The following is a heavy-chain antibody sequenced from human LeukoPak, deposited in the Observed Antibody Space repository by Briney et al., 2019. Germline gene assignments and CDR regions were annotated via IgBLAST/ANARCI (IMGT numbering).Heavy chain of an antibody. Sequence: ASVKVSCKASGYTFTSYAMNWVRQAPGQGLEWMGWINTNTGNPTYAQGFTGRFVFSLDTSVSTAYLQISSLKAEDTAVYYCARGGWFGEPDAFDIWGQATMVTVSS. J-gene: IGHJ3*02. CDR1: GYTFTSYA. CDR3: ARGGWFGEPDAFDI. V-gene: IGHV7-4-1*02. CDR2: INTNTGNP. D-gene: IGHD3-10*01.